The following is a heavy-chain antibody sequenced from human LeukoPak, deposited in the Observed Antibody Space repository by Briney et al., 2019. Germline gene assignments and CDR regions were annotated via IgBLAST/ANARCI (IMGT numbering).Heavy chain of an antibody. V-gene: IGHV4-39*07. D-gene: IGHD2-15*01. CDR3: ARDGGIVVAHANAFDI. CDR1: GGSISSSSYY. Sequence: NPSETLSLTCTVSGGSISSSSYYWGWIRRPPGKGLEWIGSIYYSGSTYYNPSLKSRVTISVDTSKNQFSLKLSSVTAADTAVYYCARDGGIVVAHANAFDIWGQGTMVTVSS. J-gene: IGHJ3*02. CDR2: IYYSGST.